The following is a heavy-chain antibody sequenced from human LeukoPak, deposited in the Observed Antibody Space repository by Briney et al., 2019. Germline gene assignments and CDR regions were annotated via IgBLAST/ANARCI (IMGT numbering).Heavy chain of an antibody. CDR1: GGSFSGYY. CDR2: INHSGST. Sequence: SETLSLTCAVCGGSFSGYYWSWIRQPPGKGLEWIGEINHSGSTNYNPSLKSRVTISVDTSKNQFSLKLSSVTAADTAVYYCARRITMVRGVMRLDAFDIWGQGTMVTVSS. CDR3: ARRITMVRGVMRLDAFDI. J-gene: IGHJ3*02. D-gene: IGHD3-10*01. V-gene: IGHV4-34*01.